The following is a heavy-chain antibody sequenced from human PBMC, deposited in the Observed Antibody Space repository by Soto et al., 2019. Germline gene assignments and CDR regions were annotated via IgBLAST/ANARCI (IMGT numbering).Heavy chain of an antibody. J-gene: IGHJ6*02. D-gene: IGHD3-16*01. CDR3: AKGMITFGGSRYGLDV. V-gene: IGHV3-30*18. CDR1: GFTFSSYG. CDR2: ISYDGGNK. Sequence: QVQLVESGGGVVQPGRSLRLSCAASGFTFSSYGIHWVRKAPGKGLGWVAFISYDGGNKYYADSVKGRFTISRDNSKNXLFLQMNSLRAEDTAVYYCAKGMITFGGSRYGLDVWGQGTTVTVSS.